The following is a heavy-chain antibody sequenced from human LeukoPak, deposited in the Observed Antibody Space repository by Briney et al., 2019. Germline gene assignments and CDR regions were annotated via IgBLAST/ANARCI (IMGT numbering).Heavy chain of an antibody. J-gene: IGHJ4*02. D-gene: IGHD3-10*01. CDR2: ISYDGDIK. CDR3: ARDRYGSGSSPHNFDC. Sequence: PGGSLRLSCAASGFTFSSFAMHWVRQAPGEGLEWVALISYDGDIKYYAESVKGRFTISRDNSKNTLSLQMNSLRAEDTAVYYCARDRYGSGSSPHNFDCWGQGTLVTVSS. V-gene: IGHV3-30-3*01. CDR1: GFTFSSFA.